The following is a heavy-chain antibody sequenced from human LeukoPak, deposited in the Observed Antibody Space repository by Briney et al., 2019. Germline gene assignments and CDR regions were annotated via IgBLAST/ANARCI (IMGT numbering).Heavy chain of an antibody. CDR3: PRAGGTGFWGGPDNSGRDV. CDR1: GFSFSDYF. CDR2: ISGRSGVI. Sequence: PGGSLRLSCAASGFSFSDYFMTWIRQAPGKGPEWVSHISGRSGVISYADSVKGRFTISRDNAKNSVYLQMNGLRAGDTGVYYCPRAGGTGFWGGPDNSGRDVWGQGTPVTVFS. D-gene: IGHD3-16*01. J-gene: IGHJ6*02. V-gene: IGHV3-11*01.